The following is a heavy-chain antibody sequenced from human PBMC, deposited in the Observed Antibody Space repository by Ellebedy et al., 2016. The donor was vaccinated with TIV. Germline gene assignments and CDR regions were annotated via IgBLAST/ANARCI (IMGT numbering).Heavy chain of an antibody. CDR2: IYDGGRT. J-gene: IGHJ4*02. Sequence: MPSETLSLTCSVSGASISSYSWTWIRQSPGKGLEWIGYIYDGGRTSYNPSLKSRVTISGDTSKNQLSLKLTSVTAADTAVYSCVRNGWYCLEDWGQGIPVTVSS. CDR1: GASISSYS. V-gene: IGHV4-59*01. CDR3: VRNGWYCLED. D-gene: IGHD6-19*01.